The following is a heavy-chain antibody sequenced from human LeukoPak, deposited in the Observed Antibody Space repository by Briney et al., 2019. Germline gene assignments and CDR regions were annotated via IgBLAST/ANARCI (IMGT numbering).Heavy chain of an antibody. CDR2: INHSGRT. V-gene: IGHV4-34*01. Sequence: SETLSVTCAVDGGSFSGYSWSWIRQPPGKGLESIREINHSGRTNSNPSIKSRVTISVDTSKNQFSLKLSSVTAAATAVYYCARADWWFDPWGQGTLVTVSS. J-gene: IGHJ5*02. CDR3: ARADWWFDP. CDR1: GGSFSGYS. D-gene: IGHD2-21*01.